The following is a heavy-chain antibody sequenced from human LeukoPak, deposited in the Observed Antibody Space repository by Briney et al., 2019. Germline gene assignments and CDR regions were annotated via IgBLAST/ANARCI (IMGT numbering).Heavy chain of an antibody. CDR3: ARGSPSYGYREPPDQKKMDY. Sequence: GASVKVSCKASGYTFTGYYMHWVRQAPGQGLEWMGIINPSGGSTSYAQKFQGRVTMTRDTSTSTVYMELSSLRSEDTAVYYCARGSPSYGYREPPDQKKMDYWGQGTLVTVSS. D-gene: IGHD5-18*01. J-gene: IGHJ4*02. V-gene: IGHV1-46*01. CDR1: GYTFTGYY. CDR2: INPSGGST.